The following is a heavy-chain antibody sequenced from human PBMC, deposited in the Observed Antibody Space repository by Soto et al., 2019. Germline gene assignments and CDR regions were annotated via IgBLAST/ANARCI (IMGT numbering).Heavy chain of an antibody. D-gene: IGHD3-16*01. CDR2: INGGDDSK. J-gene: IGHJ4*02. V-gene: IGHV3-23*01. CDR3: AKDSHWGIISPTQDY. Sequence: EVQLLESGGGLVQPGGYLRLSCAVSGFSFRSSPMSWVRRAPGKGLEWVSGINGGDDSKHYAESVRGQFTITRDNSTNTLLLQMNSLRVEDTAIYSSAKDSHWGIISPTQDYWGQGTLFTVSS. CDR1: GFSFRSSP.